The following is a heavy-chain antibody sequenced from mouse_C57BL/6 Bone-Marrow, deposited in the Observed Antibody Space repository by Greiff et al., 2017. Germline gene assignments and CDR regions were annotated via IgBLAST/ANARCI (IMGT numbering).Heavy chain of an antibody. J-gene: IGHJ3*01. D-gene: IGHD2-4*01. CDR2: INYDGSST. Sequence: EVKLVESEGGLVQPGSSMKLSCTASGFTFSDYYMAWVRQVPEKGLEWVANINYDGSSTYYLDSLKSRFIISRDNAKNILYLQMSSLKSEDTATXFCASVYYEGFAYWGQGTLVTVSA. V-gene: IGHV5-16*01. CDR1: GFTFSDYY. CDR3: ASVYYEGFAY.